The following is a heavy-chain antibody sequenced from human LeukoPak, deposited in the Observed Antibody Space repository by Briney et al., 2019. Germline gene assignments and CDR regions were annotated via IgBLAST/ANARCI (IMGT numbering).Heavy chain of an antibody. V-gene: IGHV3-11*04. CDR3: AKTHDFWSGYSPLYYFDY. CDR1: GFTFSDYY. D-gene: IGHD3-3*01. CDR2: ISSSGSTI. J-gene: IGHJ4*02. Sequence: GGSLRLSCAASGFTFSDYYMSWIRQAPGKGLEWVSYISSSGSTIYYADSVKGRFTISRDNAKNTLYLQMNSLRAEDTAVYYCAKTHDFWSGYSPLYYFDYWGQGTLVTVSS.